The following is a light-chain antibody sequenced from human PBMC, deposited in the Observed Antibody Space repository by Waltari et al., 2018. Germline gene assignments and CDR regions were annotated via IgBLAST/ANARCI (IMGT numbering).Light chain of an antibody. Sequence: DIQMTQSPPSLSASVGDRVTITCRASQSISSYLNWYQQKPGKAPKLLIYAASSLQSGVPSRFSGSGSGTDFTLTISSLQPEDFATYYWQQSYSTPLTFGGGTKVEIK. CDR1: QSISSY. V-gene: IGKV1-39*01. CDR3: QQSYSTPLT. J-gene: IGKJ4*01. CDR2: AAS.